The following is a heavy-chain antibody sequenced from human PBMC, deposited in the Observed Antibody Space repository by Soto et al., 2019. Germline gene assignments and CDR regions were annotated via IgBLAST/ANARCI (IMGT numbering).Heavy chain of an antibody. J-gene: IGHJ5*02. CDR1: GFTFSSYA. D-gene: IGHD4-17*01. Sequence: TGGSLRLSCAASGFTFSSYAMGWVRQAPGKGLEWVSAISGSGGSTYYADSVKGRFTISRDNSKNTLYLQMNSLRAEDTAVYYCANLVRGFHDYGDYDGWFDPWGQGTLVTVSS. CDR3: ANLVRGFHDYGDYDGWFDP. CDR2: ISGSGGST. V-gene: IGHV3-23*01.